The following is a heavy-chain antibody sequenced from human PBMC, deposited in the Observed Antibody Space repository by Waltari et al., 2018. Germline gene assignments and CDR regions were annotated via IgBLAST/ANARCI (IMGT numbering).Heavy chain of an antibody. CDR2: ITHSGST. J-gene: IGHJ4*02. CDR1: GGSFHFYY. V-gene: IGHV4-34*01. Sequence: QVLLQQWGAGLLKPSETLSLTCAVHGGSFHFYYWSWSRQPPGEGLEWSGEITHSGSTNYNPSLKSRVSISVDTPNNQFSLKLTSVTAADTAAYYCARRGYCGIDCYSNYFDFWGQGTLVTVSS. CDR3: ARRGYCGIDCYSNYFDF. D-gene: IGHD2-21*01.